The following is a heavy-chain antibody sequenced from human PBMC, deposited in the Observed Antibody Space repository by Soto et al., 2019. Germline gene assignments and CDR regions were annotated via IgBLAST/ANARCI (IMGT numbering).Heavy chain of an antibody. D-gene: IGHD6-13*01. Sequence: QVQLVESGGGVVQPGRSLRLSCAASGFTFSSYGMHWVRQAPGKGLEWVAVISYDGSNTDYADSVKGRFTISRDNSKNTLYLQMNSLRAEDTAVYFCAYAQQLPPKGYWGQGTLVTGSS. CDR1: GFTFSSYG. CDR2: ISYDGSNT. CDR3: AYAQQLPPKGY. J-gene: IGHJ4*02. V-gene: IGHV3-30*03.